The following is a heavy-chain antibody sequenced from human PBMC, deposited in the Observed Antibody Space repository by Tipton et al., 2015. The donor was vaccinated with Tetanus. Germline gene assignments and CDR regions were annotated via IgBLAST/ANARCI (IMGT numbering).Heavy chain of an antibody. CDR1: GASIIDKKHY. Sequence: TLSLTCTVSGASIIDKKHYWGWIRHPPGRGLEWIASIYFEGSTYYSPSLKSRISIDVDTSQNLFSLKLTSVTAADTAVYYCARHLYGYWFDPWGQGALVTVSS. D-gene: IGHD2/OR15-2a*01. CDR2: IYFEGST. J-gene: IGHJ5*02. V-gene: IGHV4-39*02. CDR3: ARHLYGYWFDP.